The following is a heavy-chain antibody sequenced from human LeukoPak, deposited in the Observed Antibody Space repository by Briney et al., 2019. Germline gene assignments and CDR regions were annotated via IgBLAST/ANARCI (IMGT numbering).Heavy chain of an antibody. J-gene: IGHJ3*02. Sequence: GGSLRLSCAASGFTFSSYAMSWVRQAPGKGLEWVSAISGSGGSTYYADSVKGRFTISRDNSKNTLYLQMNSLRAEDTAVYYCAKDHDISVYYQIRAFDIGGKGKMVPVSS. D-gene: IGHD3-22*01. CDR1: GFTFSSYA. CDR2: ISGSGGST. CDR3: AKDHDISVYYQIRAFDI. V-gene: IGHV3-23*01.